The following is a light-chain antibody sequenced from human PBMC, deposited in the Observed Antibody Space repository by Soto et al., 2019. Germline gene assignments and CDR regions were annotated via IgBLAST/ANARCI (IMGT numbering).Light chain of an antibody. CDR3: QQRSNWLT. Sequence: EIVLTQSPATLSLSPGGRATLSCRASQSVSSYLAWYQQKPGQAPRLLIYDASNRATGIPARFSGSGSGTGFTLTISSLEPEDFAIYYCQQRSNWLTFGPGTKVDIK. CDR2: DAS. V-gene: IGKV3-11*01. J-gene: IGKJ3*01. CDR1: QSVSSY.